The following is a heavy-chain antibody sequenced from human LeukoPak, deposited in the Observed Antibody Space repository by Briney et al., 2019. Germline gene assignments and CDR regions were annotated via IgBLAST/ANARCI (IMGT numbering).Heavy chain of an antibody. J-gene: IGHJ5*02. CDR3: ARSYISPNWFDP. V-gene: IGHV3-7*01. CDR2: IKQDGSEE. CDR1: GFTFNNYW. Sequence: GGSLRLSCEASGFTFNNYWMSWLRQPPGKGLEWVANIKQDGSEEYYLDSVKGRFSVSRDNGKDSLYLQMNSLRAEDTAIYYCARSYISPNWFDPWGQGTLVTVSS. D-gene: IGHD3-16*01.